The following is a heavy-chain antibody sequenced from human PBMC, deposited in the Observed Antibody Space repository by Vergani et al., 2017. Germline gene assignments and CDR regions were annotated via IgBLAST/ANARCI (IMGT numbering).Heavy chain of an antibody. J-gene: IGHJ3*02. CDR3: ARESVTGSLMITFGGQPNTDAFDI. V-gene: IGHV4-39*07. D-gene: IGHD3-16*01. CDR1: GGSISSSSYY. Sequence: QLQLQESGPGLVKPSETLSLTCTVSGGSISSSSYYWGWIRQPPGKGLEWIGSIYYSGSTYYNPSLKSRVTISVDTSKNQFSLKLSSVTAADTAVYYCARESVTGSLMITFGGQPNTDAFDIWGQGTMVTVSS. CDR2: IYYSGST.